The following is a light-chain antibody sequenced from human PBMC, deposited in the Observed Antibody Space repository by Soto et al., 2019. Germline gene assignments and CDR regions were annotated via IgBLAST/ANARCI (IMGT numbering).Light chain of an antibody. CDR1: SSDVGGNKY. CDR2: KVT. Sequence: QSGLTQPASVSGSPGQSITISCTGTSSDVGGNKYVSWYQQYPGKVPKLLINKVTNRPSGVSYRFSGSKSGNTASLTISARLAEDEADYFCASSTSDSLYVFGTGTKVTVL. CDR3: ASSTSDSLYV. V-gene: IGLV2-14*01. J-gene: IGLJ1*01.